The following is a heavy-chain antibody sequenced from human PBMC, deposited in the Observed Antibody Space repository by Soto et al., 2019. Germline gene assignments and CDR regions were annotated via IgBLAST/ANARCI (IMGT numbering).Heavy chain of an antibody. CDR1: GYSFTSYW. CDR3: ARHSCSSTSCLPSYYYYGMDV. J-gene: IGHJ6*02. CDR2: IYPGDSDT. Sequence: GESLKISCKGSGYSFTSYWIGWVRQMPGKGLEWMGIIYPGDSDTRYSPSFQGQVTISADKSISTAYLQWSSLKASDTAMYYCARHSCSSTSCLPSYYYYGMDVWGQGTTVTVS. D-gene: IGHD2-2*01. V-gene: IGHV5-51*01.